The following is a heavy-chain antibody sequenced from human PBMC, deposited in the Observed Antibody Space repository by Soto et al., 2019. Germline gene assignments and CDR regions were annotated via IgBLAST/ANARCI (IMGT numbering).Heavy chain of an antibody. D-gene: IGHD3-10*01. CDR2: LYHVGAT. Sequence: EARLVESGGGLVQPGGSLRLSCAASGFTVSSNYMTWVRQAPGKGLEWVSLLYHVGATHYAASVKGRFSISSHSSQNTLFLQMNSLRTEDTDTYYCVRGRYGSEIHWGQGTKVIVSS. CDR1: GFTVSSNY. V-gene: IGHV3-53*04. J-gene: IGHJ4*02. CDR3: VRGRYGSEIH.